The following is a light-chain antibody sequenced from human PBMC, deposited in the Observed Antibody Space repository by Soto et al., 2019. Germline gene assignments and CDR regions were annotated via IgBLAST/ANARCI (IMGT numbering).Light chain of an antibody. CDR3: QQYNSYPLT. Sequence: DIQMTQSPSTLSASVGDRVTITCRANQSISTWLAWYQQKPGKAPKLLIYEASTLESGVPSRFSAGGSGADFTLIISSLQPDDFATYYCQQYNSYPLTFGGGTKVEIK. V-gene: IGKV1-5*01. J-gene: IGKJ4*02. CDR2: EAS. CDR1: QSISTW.